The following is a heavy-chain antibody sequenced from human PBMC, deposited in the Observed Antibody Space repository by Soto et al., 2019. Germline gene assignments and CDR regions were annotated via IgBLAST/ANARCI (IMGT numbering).Heavy chain of an antibody. CDR1: GGSFSGYY. CDR3: ARGNAAGGELRRYYFDY. Sequence: SETLSLTCAVYGGSFSGYYWSWIRQPPGKGLEWIGEINHSGSTNYNPSLKSRVTISVDTSKNQFSLKLSSVTAADTAVYYCARGNAAGGELRRYYFDYWGQGTLVTVSS. CDR2: INHSGST. D-gene: IGHD1-26*01. V-gene: IGHV4-34*01. J-gene: IGHJ4*02.